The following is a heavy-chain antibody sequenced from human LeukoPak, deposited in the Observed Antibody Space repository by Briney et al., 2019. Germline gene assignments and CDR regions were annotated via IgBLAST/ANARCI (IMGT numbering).Heavy chain of an antibody. V-gene: IGHV5-51*01. Sequence: GESLKISCQASGYSFISSGIGWVRQMPGKGLDWMGIIYPGDSDTRYSPSFQGQVTISADRSSSTAYLQWNSLTASDNALYYCVRVLISGIRSRSFDPWGQGTLVTVSS. D-gene: IGHD1-20*01. J-gene: IGHJ5*02. CDR1: GYSFISSG. CDR2: IYPGDSDT. CDR3: VRVLISGIRSRSFDP.